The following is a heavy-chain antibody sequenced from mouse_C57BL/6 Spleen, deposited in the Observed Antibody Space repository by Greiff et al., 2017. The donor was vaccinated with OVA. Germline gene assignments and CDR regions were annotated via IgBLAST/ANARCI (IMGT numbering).Heavy chain of an antibody. CDR3: ARPGYDASHPDVDY. V-gene: IGHV5-17*01. D-gene: IGHD6-2*01. CDR2: ISSGGSTI. J-gene: IGHJ2*01. CDR1: GFTFSGYG. Sequence: DVKLVESGGGLVKPGGSLKLSCAASGFTFSGYGMHWVRQAPEQGLEWVAYISSGGSTIYYADTVKGRFTISRDNAKNTLFLQMTSLRSEETDMYDGARPGYDASHPDVDYWGKGTTLTFSS.